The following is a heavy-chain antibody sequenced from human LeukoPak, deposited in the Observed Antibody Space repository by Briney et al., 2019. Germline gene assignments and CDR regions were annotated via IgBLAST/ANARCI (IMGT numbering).Heavy chain of an antibody. D-gene: IGHD2-21*02. CDR3: ASSQYCGGDCYPHYYYYYMDV. CDR2: IYTSGST. Sequence: SETLSLTCTVSGGSISSGSYYWNWIRQPAGKVLEWIGHIYTSGSTNYNPSLKSRVTMSVDTSKNQFSLKLSSVTAADTAVYYCASSQYCGGDCYPHYYYYYMDVWGKGTTVTVSS. J-gene: IGHJ6*03. CDR1: GGSISSGSYY. V-gene: IGHV4-61*09.